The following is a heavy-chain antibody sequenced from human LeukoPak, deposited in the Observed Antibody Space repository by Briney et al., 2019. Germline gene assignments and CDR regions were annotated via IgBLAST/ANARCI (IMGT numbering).Heavy chain of an antibody. CDR2: IYYSGST. CDR1: GGSISSYY. CDR3: ASYSSSSGVIDY. D-gene: IGHD6-6*01. J-gene: IGHJ4*02. Sequence: SETLSLSCTVSGGSISSYYWSWIRQPPGEGLEWIGYIYYSGSTNYNPSLKSRVTISVDTSKNQFSLKLSSVTAADTAVYYCASYSSSSGVIDYWGQGTLVTVSS. V-gene: IGHV4-59*01.